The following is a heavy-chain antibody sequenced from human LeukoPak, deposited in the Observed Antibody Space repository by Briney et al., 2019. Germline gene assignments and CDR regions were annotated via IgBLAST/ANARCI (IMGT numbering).Heavy chain of an antibody. CDR3: ARLYSSSWYFPYYMDV. CDR1: GGSFSGYY. Sequence: ETLSLTCAVYGGSFSGYYMSWVRQAPGKGLEWVSVIYSGGSTYYADSVKGRFTISRDNSKNTLYLQMNSLRAEDTAVYYCARLYSSSWYFPYYMDVWGKGTTVTISS. D-gene: IGHD6-13*01. J-gene: IGHJ6*03. V-gene: IGHV3-53*01. CDR2: IYSGGST.